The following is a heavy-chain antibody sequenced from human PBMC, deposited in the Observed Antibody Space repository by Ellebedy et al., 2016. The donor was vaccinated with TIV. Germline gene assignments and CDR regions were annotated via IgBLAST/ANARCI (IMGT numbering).Heavy chain of an antibody. V-gene: IGHV1-2*02. Sequence: AASVKVSCKTAGYSFTGHYLYWARQAPGQGFEYLGWVYPHNGVTNYAPKFQGRVTIISDTATNTAYMEVDRLTSDDTAIYYCAKDVTWEYGPPRFGMDVWGPGTTVTVSS. D-gene: IGHD1-26*01. J-gene: IGHJ6*02. CDR3: AKDVTWEYGPPRFGMDV. CDR2: VYPHNGVT. CDR1: GYSFTGHY.